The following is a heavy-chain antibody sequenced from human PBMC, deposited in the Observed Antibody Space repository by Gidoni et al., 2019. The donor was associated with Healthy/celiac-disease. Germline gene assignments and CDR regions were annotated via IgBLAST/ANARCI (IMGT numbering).Heavy chain of an antibody. CDR3: AAYPLGVFDP. Sequence: QLQLQESGPGLVKPSETLSLPCPVSGGSISSSSYDWGWIRQPPGKGLEWIGSIYYSGSTYYNPSLKSRVTISVDTSKNQFSLKLSSVTAADTAVYYCAAYPLGVFDPWGQGTLVTVSS. J-gene: IGHJ5*02. D-gene: IGHD3-10*01. V-gene: IGHV4-39*07. CDR2: IYYSGST. CDR1: GGSISSSSYD.